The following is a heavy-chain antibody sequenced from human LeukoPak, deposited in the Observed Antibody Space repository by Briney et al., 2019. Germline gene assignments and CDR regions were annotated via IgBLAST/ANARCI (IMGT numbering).Heavy chain of an antibody. V-gene: IGHV1-18*01. CDR2: ISAYNGNT. J-gene: IGHJ4*01. CDR3: ARTHYDYVWGSYRFDY. CDR1: GYTFTSYG. Sequence: ASVKVSCKASGYTFTSYGISWVRQAPGQGLEWMGWISAYNGNTNYAQKLQGRVTMTTDTSTSTAYMELRSLRSDDTAVYYCARTHYDYVWGSYRFDYWGQEPWSPSPQ. D-gene: IGHD3-16*02.